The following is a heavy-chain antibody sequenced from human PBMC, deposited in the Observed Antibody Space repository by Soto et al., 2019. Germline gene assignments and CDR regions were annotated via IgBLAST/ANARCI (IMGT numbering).Heavy chain of an antibody. V-gene: IGHV4-39*01. J-gene: IGHJ4*02. CDR1: GGSISSSSYY. D-gene: IGHD3-22*01. CDR3: ARLSYYDSSIVY. Sequence: ETLSLTCTVSGGSISSSSYYWGWIRQPPGKGLEWIGSIYYSGSTYYNPSLKSRVTISVDTSKNQFSLKLSSVTAADTAVYYCARLSYYDSSIVYWGQGTLVTVSS. CDR2: IYYSGST.